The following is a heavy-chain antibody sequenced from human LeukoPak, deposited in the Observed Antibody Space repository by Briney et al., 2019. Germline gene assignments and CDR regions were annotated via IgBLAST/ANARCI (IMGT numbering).Heavy chain of an antibody. CDR1: GFTFDDYA. CDR2: ISWNSGSI. V-gene: IGHV3-9*01. CDR3: AKDRGDYALYFDL. D-gene: IGHD4-17*01. Sequence: PGRSLRLSCAASGFTFDDYAMHWVRQAPGKGLEWVSGISWNSGSIGYADSVKGRFTISRDNAKNSLYLQMNSLRAEDTALYYCAKDRGDYALYFDLWGRGTLVTVSS. J-gene: IGHJ2*01.